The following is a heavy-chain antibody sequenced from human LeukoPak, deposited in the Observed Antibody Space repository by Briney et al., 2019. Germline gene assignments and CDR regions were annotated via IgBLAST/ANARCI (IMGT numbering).Heavy chain of an antibody. J-gene: IGHJ6*02. CDR2: FDPEDGET. CDR3: ATSSGYPLLDPQDYYGMDV. CDR1: GYTLTELS. D-gene: IGHD3-22*01. V-gene: IGHV1-24*01. Sequence: GASVKVSCKVSGYTLTELSMHWARQAPGKGLEWMGGFDPEDGETIYAQKFQGRVTMTEDTSTDTAYMELSSLRSEDTAVYYCATSSGYPLLDPQDYYGMDVWGQGTTVTVSS.